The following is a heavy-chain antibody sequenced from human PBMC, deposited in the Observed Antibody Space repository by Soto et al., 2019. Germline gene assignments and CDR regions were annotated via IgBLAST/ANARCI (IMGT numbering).Heavy chain of an antibody. CDR2: IYYGGST. Sequence: SETLSLTCTVSGGSISSSSYYWGWIRQPPGKGLEWIGSIYYGGSTYYNPSLKSRVTISVDTSKNQFSLKLSSVTAADTAVYYCAREQSGSYSDYWGQGTLVTVSS. CDR1: GGSISSSSYY. D-gene: IGHD1-26*01. V-gene: IGHV4-39*02. CDR3: AREQSGSYSDY. J-gene: IGHJ4*02.